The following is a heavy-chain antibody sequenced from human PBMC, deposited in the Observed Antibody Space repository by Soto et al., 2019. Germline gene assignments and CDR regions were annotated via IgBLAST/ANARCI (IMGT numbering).Heavy chain of an antibody. CDR3: ARGGYDISTGHTKTTQQGWFDP. CDR2: INPNGGST. CDR1: GYTFTSYY. V-gene: IGHV1-46*01. D-gene: IGHD3-9*01. J-gene: IGHJ5*02. Sequence: ASVKVSCKASGYTFTSYYMHWVRQAPGQGLEWMGIINPNGGSTSYAQKFQGRVTMTRDTSTSTVYMELSSLRSEDTAVYYCARGGYDISTGHTKTTQQGWFDPWGEGSLVTVS.